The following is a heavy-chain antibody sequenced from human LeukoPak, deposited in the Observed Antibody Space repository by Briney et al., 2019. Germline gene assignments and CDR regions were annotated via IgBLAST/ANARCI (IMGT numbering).Heavy chain of an antibody. Sequence: ASVKGSCKASGYTFTSYDINWVRQATGQGLEWMGWMNPNSGNTGYAQKFQGRVTMTRNTSISTAYMELSSLRSEDTAVYYCARGQYSYYYDSSGIDYWGQGTLVTVSS. V-gene: IGHV1-8*01. J-gene: IGHJ4*02. CDR2: MNPNSGNT. D-gene: IGHD3-22*01. CDR3: ARGQYSYYYDSSGIDY. CDR1: GYTFTSYD.